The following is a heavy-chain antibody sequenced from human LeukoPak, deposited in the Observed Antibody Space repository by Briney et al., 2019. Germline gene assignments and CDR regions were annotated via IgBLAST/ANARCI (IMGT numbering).Heavy chain of an antibody. CDR1: GFTFSSYE. Sequence: PGGSLRLSCAASGFTFSSYEMNWVRQAPGKGLEWVSYISSSGSTIYYADSVKGRFTISRDNAKNSLYLQMNSLRAEDTAVYYCARGGLYYYGSGSPFDYWGQGTLVTVSS. CDR2: ISSSGSTI. CDR3: ARGGLYYYGSGSPFDY. J-gene: IGHJ4*02. D-gene: IGHD3-10*01. V-gene: IGHV3-48*03.